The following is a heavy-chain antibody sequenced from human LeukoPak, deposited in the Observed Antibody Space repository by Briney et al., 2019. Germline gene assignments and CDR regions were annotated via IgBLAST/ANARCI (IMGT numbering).Heavy chain of an antibody. Sequence: GGSLRLSCAAAGFTFSSYAMSWVRRAPGKGLEWVSAISGSASSTYYADSVKGRFTISRDNSKNTLYLQMNSLRADDTAVYYCAKEAVRDMAYDYWGQGTLVIVSS. CDR2: ISGSASST. V-gene: IGHV3-23*01. CDR3: AKEAVRDMAYDY. J-gene: IGHJ4*02. CDR1: GFTFSSYA. D-gene: IGHD2-15*01.